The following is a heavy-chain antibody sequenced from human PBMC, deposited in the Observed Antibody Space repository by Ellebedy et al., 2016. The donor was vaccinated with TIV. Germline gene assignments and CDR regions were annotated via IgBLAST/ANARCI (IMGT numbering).Heavy chain of an antibody. J-gene: IGHJ2*01. CDR1: GFTFSTYA. CDR2: IRDRGCST. V-gene: IGHV3-23*01. Sequence: PGGSLRLSCAASGFTFSTYAMSWVRQAPGKGLEWVSAIRDRGCSTNYAASVKGRVTSSSDNSKNTLFLQMNSLRAEDTAVYYCAKDVGGNLNWYFDLWGRGTLVTVSS. D-gene: IGHD4-23*01. CDR3: AKDVGGNLNWYFDL.